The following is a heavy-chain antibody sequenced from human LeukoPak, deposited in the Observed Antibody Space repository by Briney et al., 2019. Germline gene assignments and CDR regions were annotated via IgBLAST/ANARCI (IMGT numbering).Heavy chain of an antibody. D-gene: IGHD3-16*01. V-gene: IGHV1-69*06. CDR2: ISPIFGTA. J-gene: IGHJ4*02. CDR3: ARANDSSDPPHFDY. Sequence: ASVKVSCKASGVTFSSYAISWGQQAPGQGLELMGGISPIFGTANYAQKFRGRVTITADKSTRTAYMELSSLRSEDTAVYYCARANDSSDPPHFDYWGQGTLVTVSS. CDR1: GVTFSSYA.